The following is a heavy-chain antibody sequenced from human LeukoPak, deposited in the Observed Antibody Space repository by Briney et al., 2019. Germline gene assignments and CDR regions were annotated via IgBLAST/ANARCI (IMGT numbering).Heavy chain of an antibody. CDR1: GFTFSSYS. D-gene: IGHD6-19*01. CDR2: ISSSSSYI. J-gene: IGHJ4*02. V-gene: IGHV3-21*01. CDR3: ARGGSGWPIDY. Sequence: GSLRLSCAASGFTFSSYSMNWVRQAPGKGLEWVSSISSSSSYIYYADSVKGRFTISRDNAKNSLYLQMNSLRAEDTAVYYCARGGSGWPIDYWGQGTLVTVSS.